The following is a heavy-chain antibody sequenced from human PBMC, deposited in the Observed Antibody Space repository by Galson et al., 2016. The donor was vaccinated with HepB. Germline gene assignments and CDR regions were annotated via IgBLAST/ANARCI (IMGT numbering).Heavy chain of an antibody. CDR2: INPNSGGT. CDR3: ARGPYYDYIWGSYRAFFDY. Sequence: SVKVSCKASGYRFTGQYMHWVRQAPGQGLEWMGWINPNSGGTNYAQKFQGRVTMTRVTSISTAYMELGRLRSDDTAVYYCARGPYYDYIWGSYRAFFDYWGQGTLVTVSA. V-gene: IGHV1-2*02. D-gene: IGHD3-16*02. J-gene: IGHJ4*02. CDR1: GYRFTGQY.